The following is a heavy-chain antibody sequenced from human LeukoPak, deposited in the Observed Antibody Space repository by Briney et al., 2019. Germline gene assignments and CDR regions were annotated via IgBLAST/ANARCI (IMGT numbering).Heavy chain of an antibody. J-gene: IGHJ4*02. Sequence: SETLSLTCTVSGGSISSYYWSWIRQPPGKGLEWIGYIYYSGSTNYNPSLKSRVTISVDTPKNQFSLKLSSVTAADTAVYYCARVYYGSGSFYFDYWGQGTLVTVSS. CDR3: ARVYYGSGSFYFDY. CDR2: IYYSGST. V-gene: IGHV4-59*01. CDR1: GGSISSYY. D-gene: IGHD3-10*01.